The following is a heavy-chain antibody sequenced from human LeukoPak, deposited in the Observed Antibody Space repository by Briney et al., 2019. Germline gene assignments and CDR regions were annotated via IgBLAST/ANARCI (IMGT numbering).Heavy chain of an antibody. CDR2: IVPILGIA. D-gene: IGHD5-18*01. V-gene: IGHV1-69*04. CDR3: ARDQGDNSYGYYAIWYAFDV. Sequence: ASVKVSCKASGGTFNNYAISWVRQAPGQGLEWMGRIVPILGIANYAQEFQGRLIITADKATSSAYMELSRLRSEDTAVYYCARDQGDNSYGYYAIWYAFDVWGQGTMVTVSS. J-gene: IGHJ3*01. CDR1: GGTFNNYA.